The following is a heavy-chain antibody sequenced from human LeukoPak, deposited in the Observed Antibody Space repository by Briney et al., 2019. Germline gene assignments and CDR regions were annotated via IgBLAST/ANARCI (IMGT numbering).Heavy chain of an antibody. Sequence: GGSLRLSCAASGFTFSNYWMHWVRQAPGKGLVWVSRINSDGSSTTYADSVKGRFTISRDNAKNTLFLQMDSLRAEDTAVYYCARDLYSSSSGFDYWGQGTLVTVSS. J-gene: IGHJ4*02. D-gene: IGHD6-6*01. CDR1: GFTFSNYW. V-gene: IGHV3-74*01. CDR3: ARDLYSSSSGFDY. CDR2: INSDGSST.